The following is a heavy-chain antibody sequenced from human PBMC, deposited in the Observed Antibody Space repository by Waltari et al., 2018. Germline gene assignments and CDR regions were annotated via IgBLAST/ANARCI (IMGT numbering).Heavy chain of an antibody. D-gene: IGHD6-13*01. Sequence: QVQLQESGPGLVKTSQTLSLTCTVSGCSISSGRYHGTRIRQPAGKGLEWIGGIYTSGSTNYNPSLKSRVTISVDTSKNQFSLKLSSVTAADTAVYYCARTLIAAAGQTFDYWGQGTLVTVSS. V-gene: IGHV4-61*02. CDR2: IYTSGST. J-gene: IGHJ4*02. CDR1: GCSISSGRYH. CDR3: ARTLIAAAGQTFDY.